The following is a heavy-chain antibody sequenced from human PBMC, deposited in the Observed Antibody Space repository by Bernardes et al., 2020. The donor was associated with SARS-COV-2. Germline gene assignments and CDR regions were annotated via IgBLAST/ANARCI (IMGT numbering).Heavy chain of an antibody. Sequence: SETLSLTCAVSGYSISSGYYWGWIRQPPGKGLEWIGSIYHSGSTYYNPSLKSRVTISVDTSKNQFSLKLSSVTAADTAVYYCARDIAARPERDAFDIWGQGTMVTVSS. D-gene: IGHD6-6*01. V-gene: IGHV4-38-2*02. CDR3: ARDIAARPERDAFDI. CDR2: IYHSGST. J-gene: IGHJ3*02. CDR1: GYSISSGYY.